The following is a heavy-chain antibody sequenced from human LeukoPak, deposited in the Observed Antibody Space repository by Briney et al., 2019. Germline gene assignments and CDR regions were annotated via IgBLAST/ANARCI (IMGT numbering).Heavy chain of an antibody. V-gene: IGHV4-4*02. CDR2: IYHSGST. CDR1: GGSISSSNW. D-gene: IGHD3-22*01. J-gene: IGHJ1*01. CDR3: ARVVQSTDSSGFYLPEYFQH. Sequence: SETLSLTCAVSGGSISSSNWWSWVRQPPGKGLEWIGEIYHSGSTNYNPSLKSRVTISLDTSKNQFSLKLRSVTAADTAVYYCARVVQSTDSSGFYLPEYFQHWGQGTLVTVSS.